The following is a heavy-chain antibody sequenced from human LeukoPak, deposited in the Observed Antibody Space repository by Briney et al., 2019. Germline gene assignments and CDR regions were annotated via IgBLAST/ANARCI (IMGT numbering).Heavy chain of an antibody. J-gene: IGHJ5*02. Sequence: SETLSLTCTVSSGSIGSSSNYWGWIRQAPGKGREGIGNVYYSGSTFYNPSLKSRVTISVDTSKHEFSLKLRSVTAADTAIYYCARASFNVVFRNWFDPWGQGTLVTVSS. D-gene: IGHD2-8*01. CDR3: ARASFNVVFRNWFDP. CDR2: VYYSGST. CDR1: SGSIGSSSNY. V-gene: IGHV4-39*01.